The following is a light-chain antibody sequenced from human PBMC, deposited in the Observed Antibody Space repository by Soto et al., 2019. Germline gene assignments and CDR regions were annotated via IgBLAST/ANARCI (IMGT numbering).Light chain of an antibody. CDR3: QQYNPYSPWT. Sequence: DIQMTQSPSTLSASVGARVPITCRARQSITGWLAWFPQKPGKAPKLLISKASSLQNGVPSRFSGSGSGTDFTLTISSLQPDDFATYYCQQYNPYSPWTFGQGTKVDIK. CDR2: KAS. V-gene: IGKV1-5*03. J-gene: IGKJ1*01. CDR1: QSITGW.